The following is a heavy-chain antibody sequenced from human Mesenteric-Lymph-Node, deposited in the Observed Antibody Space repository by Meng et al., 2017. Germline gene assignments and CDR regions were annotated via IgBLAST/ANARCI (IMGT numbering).Heavy chain of an antibody. CDR3: ARGGGNSWYIDY. CDR1: GGSISSGDYY. V-gene: IGHV4-30-4*01. J-gene: IGHJ4*02. Sequence: QVQLQESGPGLVKPSQTLSLICTVSGGSISSGDYYWRWIRQPPGKGLEWIGYIYYSGSTYYNPSLKSRVTISVDTSKNQFSLRLSSVTAADTAVYYCARGGGNSWYIDYWGQGTLVTVSS. CDR2: IYYSGST. D-gene: IGHD6-13*01.